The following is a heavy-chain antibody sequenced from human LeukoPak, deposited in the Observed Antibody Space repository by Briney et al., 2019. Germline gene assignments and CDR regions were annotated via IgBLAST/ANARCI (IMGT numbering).Heavy chain of an antibody. CDR3: ARVPEWFGELLEHFDY. V-gene: IGHV1-2*06. J-gene: IGHJ4*02. CDR2: INPNSGGT. D-gene: IGHD3-10*01. CDR1: GYTFTGYY. Sequence: ASVKVSCKASGYTFTGYYMHWVRQAPGQGLEWMGRINPNSGGTNYAQKFQGRVTMTRDTSIGTAYMELSRLRSDDTAVYYCARVPEWFGELLEHFDYWGQGTLVTVSS.